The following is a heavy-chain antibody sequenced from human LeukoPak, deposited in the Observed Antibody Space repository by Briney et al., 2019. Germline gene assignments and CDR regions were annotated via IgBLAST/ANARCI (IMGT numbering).Heavy chain of an antibody. J-gene: IGHJ3*02. D-gene: IGHD2-2*01. CDR1: GYTFTSYG. V-gene: IGHV1-69*13. Sequence: SVKVSCKASGYTFTSYGISWVRQAPGQGLEWMGGIIPIFGTANYAQKFQGRVTITADESTSTAYMELSSLRSGDTAVYYCAKSAVVVVPAAEYAFDIWGQGTMVTVSS. CDR2: IIPIFGTA. CDR3: AKSAVVVVPAAEYAFDI.